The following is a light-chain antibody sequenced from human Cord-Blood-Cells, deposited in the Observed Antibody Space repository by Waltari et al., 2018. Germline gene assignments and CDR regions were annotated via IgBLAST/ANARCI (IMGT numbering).Light chain of an antibody. CDR3: MQALQTHT. J-gene: IGKJ2*01. CDR1: QSPLHSNGYNY. V-gene: IGKV2-28*01. Sequence: IVMAQFTLLLPVLPGGQAPGACRSSQSPLHSNGYNYLDWYLQKPGQSPQLLIYLGSNRASGVPDRFSGSGSGTDFTLKISRVEAEDVGVYYCMQALQTHTFGQGTKLEIK. CDR2: LGS.